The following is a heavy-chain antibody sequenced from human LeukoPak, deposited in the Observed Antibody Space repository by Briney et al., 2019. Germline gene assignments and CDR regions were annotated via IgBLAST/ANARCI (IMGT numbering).Heavy chain of an antibody. V-gene: IGHV3-23*01. Sequence: PGGSLRLSCAASGFTFSSSAMTWVRQASGKGLEWVSAINSGGDDTVHADSVKGRLTISRDNSKNTLYLQMNSLRAEDTAKYYCTKGGSYAPLDYWGQGTLVTVSS. CDR2: INSGGDDT. CDR3: TKGGSYAPLDY. CDR1: GFTFSSSA. J-gene: IGHJ4*02. D-gene: IGHD1-26*01.